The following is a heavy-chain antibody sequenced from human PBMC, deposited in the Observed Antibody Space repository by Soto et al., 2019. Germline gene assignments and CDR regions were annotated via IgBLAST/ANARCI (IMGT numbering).Heavy chain of an antibody. CDR1: GFSLDDYT. CDR2: ISWYGGSI. V-gene: IGHV3-43*01. CDR3: SKDLKTATTGAGVDY. Sequence: EVQLVESGGVVVQPGGSLRLSCAASGFSLDDYTMHWVRQVPGKGLEWVSLISWYGGSIYYADSVKGRFTISRDTSKNSLYLQVNSLSAGDTALFYCSKDLKTATTGAGVDYWGQGTRVPVSS. D-gene: IGHD1-1*01. J-gene: IGHJ4*02.